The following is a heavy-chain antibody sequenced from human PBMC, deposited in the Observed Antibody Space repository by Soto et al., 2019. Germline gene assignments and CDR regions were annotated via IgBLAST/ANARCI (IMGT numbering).Heavy chain of an antibody. J-gene: IGHJ4*02. Sequence: QITLNESGPTPVKPRQTLTLTCTFSGFSLTTSGVGVGWFRQSPGKAPEGLALISWDDEKRYSPSLKSRLTITKDTSKNQVVLTMAALDPVAKATYYCAHRVLRTVFGLVTTTAIYFDFWGQGTPVAVSS. CDR2: ISWDDEK. D-gene: IGHD3-3*01. CDR1: GFSLTTSGVG. CDR3: AHRVLRTVFGLVTTTAIYFDF. V-gene: IGHV2-5*02.